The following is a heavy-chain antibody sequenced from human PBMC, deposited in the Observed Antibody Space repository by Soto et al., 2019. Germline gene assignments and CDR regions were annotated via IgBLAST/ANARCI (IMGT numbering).Heavy chain of an antibody. J-gene: IGHJ5*02. D-gene: IGHD6-25*01. CDR3: VRDASSGYRGWWDP. V-gene: IGHV1-18*01. CDR1: GYTVAIYG. CDR2: LSPYNGDK. Sequence: ASVKVSCKAPGYTVAIYGSSWARQAPGQGPEWMRPLSPYNGDKIHARQFKDRVIVTADTATRTVYLELRSLRSDDTAVYYCVRDASSGYRGWWDPW.